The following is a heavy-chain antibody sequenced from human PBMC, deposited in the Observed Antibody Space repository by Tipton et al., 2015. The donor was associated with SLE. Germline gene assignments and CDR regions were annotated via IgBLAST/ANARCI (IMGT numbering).Heavy chain of an antibody. CDR1: GGSISSGNYS. D-gene: IGHD4-17*01. CDR3: ARERTYGDYFYYYAVDV. CDR2: IYTSGST. J-gene: IGHJ6*02. Sequence: TLSLTCTVSGGSISSGNYSWNWIRQPAGKGLEWIGRIYTSGSTNYNPSLKSRVTISVDTSKNQFSLKLSSVTAADTAVYYCARERTYGDYFYYYAVDVWGQGTTVTVSS. V-gene: IGHV4-61*02.